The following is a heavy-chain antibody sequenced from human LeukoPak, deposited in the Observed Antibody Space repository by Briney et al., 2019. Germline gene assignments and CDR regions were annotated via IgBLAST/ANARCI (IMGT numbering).Heavy chain of an antibody. J-gene: IGHJ4*02. CDR2: IYHSGST. CDR1: GGSISSGGYS. Sequence: SQTLSLTCAVSGGSISSGGYSWSWIRQPPGKGLEWIGYIYHSGSTYYNPSLKSRATISVDRSKNQFSLKLSSVTAADTAVYYCARGPDPIAVAALYYFDYWGQGTLVTVSS. V-gene: IGHV4-30-2*01. D-gene: IGHD6-19*01. CDR3: ARGPDPIAVAALYYFDY.